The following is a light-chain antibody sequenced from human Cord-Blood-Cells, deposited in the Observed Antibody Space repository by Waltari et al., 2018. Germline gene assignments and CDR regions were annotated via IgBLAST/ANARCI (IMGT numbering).Light chain of an antibody. CDR1: QSVLYSSNNKNY. Sequence: IVMNQSPDSLAVSLGERATINCKSSQSVLYSSNNKNYLAWYQQKPGQPPKLLIYWASTRESGVPDRFSGSGSGTDFTLTISSLQAEDVAVYYCQQYYSTPWTFG. CDR2: WAS. CDR3: QQYYSTPWT. V-gene: IGKV4-1*01. J-gene: IGKJ1*01.